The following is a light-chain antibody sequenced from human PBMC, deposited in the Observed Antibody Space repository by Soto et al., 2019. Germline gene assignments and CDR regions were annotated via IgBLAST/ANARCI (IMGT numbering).Light chain of an antibody. CDR2: GAS. Sequence: ETVLTQSPGSLSLSPGERATLSCRASESVSSTHLAWYQQKPGQAPRLLIYGASVRATGIPDRFSGSGSGTDFTLTISRLEPEDFAVYYCQQYDTSVLYTFGQGTKVDIK. CDR1: ESVSSTH. CDR3: QQYDTSVLYT. V-gene: IGKV3-20*01. J-gene: IGKJ2*01.